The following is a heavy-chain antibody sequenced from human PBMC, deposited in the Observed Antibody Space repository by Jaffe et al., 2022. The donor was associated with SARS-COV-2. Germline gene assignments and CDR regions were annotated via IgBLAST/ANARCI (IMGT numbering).Heavy chain of an antibody. Sequence: QVQLVESGGGVVQPGRSLRLSCAASGFTFSSYTMHWVRQAPGKGLEWVTVISYDGTNEYYADSVKGRFTVSRDNSKNTLYLQMNSLRAEDTAVYYCAREGYSTRWYYFDYWGQGTLVTVSS. CDR1: GFTFSSYT. CDR3: AREGYSTRWYYFDY. V-gene: IGHV3-30*04. D-gene: IGHD6-13*01. J-gene: IGHJ4*02. CDR2: ISYDGTNE.